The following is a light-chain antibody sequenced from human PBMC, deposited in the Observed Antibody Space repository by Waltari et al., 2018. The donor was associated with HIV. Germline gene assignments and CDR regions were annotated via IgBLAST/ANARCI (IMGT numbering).Light chain of an antibody. CDR2: DVS. CDR3: SSYTISSTYV. Sequence: QPSLTQPAPVFGSPGQSITIPCTGTRRDIGTFNYFPWSQQPPGQAPKLRIYDVSERPSGVSDRFSGSKSGNTASLTISGLQAEDEADYYCSSYTISSTYVFGTGTKVTVL. CDR1: RRDIGTFNY. V-gene: IGLV2-14*03. J-gene: IGLJ1*01.